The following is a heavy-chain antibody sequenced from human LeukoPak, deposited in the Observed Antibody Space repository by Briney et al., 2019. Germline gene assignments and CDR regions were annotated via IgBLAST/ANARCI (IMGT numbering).Heavy chain of an antibody. D-gene: IGHD3-22*01. CDR1: GYTFTSYD. CDR3: AREYYDSSGYHDAFDI. CDR2: MNPNSGNT. J-gene: IGHJ3*02. V-gene: IGHV1-8*03. Sequence: GASVKVSCKASGYTFTSYDINWVRQATGQGLEWMGWMNPNSGNTGYAQKFQGRVTITRNTSISTAYMELSSLRSEDTAVYYCAREYYDSSGYHDAFDIWGQGTMVTVSS.